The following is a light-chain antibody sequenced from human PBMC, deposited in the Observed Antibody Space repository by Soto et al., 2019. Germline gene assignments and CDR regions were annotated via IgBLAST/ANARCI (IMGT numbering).Light chain of an antibody. CDR2: DVS. V-gene: IGLV2-11*01. CDR1: SSDVGGYNY. Sequence: QSALTQPRSVSGSPGQSVTISCTGTSSDVGGYNYVSWYQQHPGKAPKLMIYDVSKRPSGVPDRFSGSKSGNTASLTISGLQADDEADYYCCSYAGSYPSYVFGTGTKLTVL. CDR3: CSYAGSYPSYV. J-gene: IGLJ1*01.